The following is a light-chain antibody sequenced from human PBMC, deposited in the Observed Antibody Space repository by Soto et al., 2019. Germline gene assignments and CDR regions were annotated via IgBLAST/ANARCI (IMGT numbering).Light chain of an antibody. J-gene: IGLJ3*02. V-gene: IGLV2-14*01. Sequence: QSALTQPASVSGSPGQSITISCTGTSSDVGGYKYVSWYQQHPGKAPKLMIYEVSNRPSGVSNRFSGSKSGNTASLTISGLQAEDEADYYCSSYTTISTHWVFDGGTKLTVL. CDR3: SSYTTISTHWV. CDR2: EVS. CDR1: SSDVGGYKY.